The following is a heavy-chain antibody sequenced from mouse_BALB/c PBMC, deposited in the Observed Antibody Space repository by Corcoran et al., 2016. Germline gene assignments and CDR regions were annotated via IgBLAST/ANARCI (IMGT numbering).Heavy chain of an antibody. CDR3: ARDGYGLYFDY. D-gene: IGHD2-10*02. CDR1: GYSITSGYY. V-gene: IGHV3-6*02. Sequence: VQLQESGPGLVKPSQSLSLTCSVTGYSITSGYYWNWIRQFPGNKLEWMGYISYDGSNNYNPSLKNRISITRDTSKNQFFLKLNSVTTEDTATYYCARDGYGLYFDYWGQGTTLTVSS. CDR2: ISYDGSN. J-gene: IGHJ2*01.